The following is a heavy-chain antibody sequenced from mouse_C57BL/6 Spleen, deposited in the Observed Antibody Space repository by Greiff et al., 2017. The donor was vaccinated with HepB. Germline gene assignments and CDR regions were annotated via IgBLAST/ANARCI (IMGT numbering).Heavy chain of an antibody. Sequence: DVQLQESGGGLVKPGGSLKLSCAASGFTFSDYGMHWVRQAPEKGLEWVAYISSGSSTIYYADTVKGRFTISRDNAKNTLFLQITSLRSEDTAMYYCARGRYYGSSSWFAYWGQGTLVTVSA. D-gene: IGHD1-1*01. CDR2: ISSGSSTI. CDR1: GFTFSDYG. CDR3: ARGRYYGSSSWFAY. J-gene: IGHJ3*01. V-gene: IGHV5-17*01.